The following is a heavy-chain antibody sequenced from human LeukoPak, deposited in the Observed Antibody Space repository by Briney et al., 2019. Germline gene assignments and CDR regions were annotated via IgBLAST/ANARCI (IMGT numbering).Heavy chain of an antibody. D-gene: IGHD6-13*01. V-gene: IGHV3-48*03. CDR1: GFTFSNYA. Sequence: PPGGSLRLSCAASGFTFSNYAMSWVRQAPGKGLEWVSYISSSGSNIYYADSVKGRFTISRDNAKNSLYLQMNSLRADDTAVYYCAREGIAAAGDFDHWGQGSLVTVSS. CDR3: AREGIAAAGDFDH. J-gene: IGHJ4*02. CDR2: ISSSGSNI.